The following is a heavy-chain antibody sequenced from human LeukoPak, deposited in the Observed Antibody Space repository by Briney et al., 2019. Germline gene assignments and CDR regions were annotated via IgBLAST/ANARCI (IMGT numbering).Heavy chain of an antibody. V-gene: IGHV2-70*11. J-gene: IGHJ3*02. CDR1: GFSLSTSGMC. D-gene: IGHD6-13*01. Sequence: SGPTLVNPTQTLTLTCTFSGFSLSTSGMCVSWIRQPPGKALEWLARIDWDDDKYYSTSLKTRLTISKDTSKNQVVLTMTNMDPVDTATYYCARIDGSSWSDAFDIWGQGTTVTVSS. CDR2: IDWDDDK. CDR3: ARIDGSSWSDAFDI.